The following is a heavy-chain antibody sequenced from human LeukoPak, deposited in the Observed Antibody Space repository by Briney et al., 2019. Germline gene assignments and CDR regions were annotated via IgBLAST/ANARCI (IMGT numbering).Heavy chain of an antibody. D-gene: IGHD3-3*01. Sequence: GGSLRLSCAASGFTFSSYWMSWVRQAPGKGLEWVANIKQDGSEKYYVDSVKGRFTISRDNAKNSLYLQMNSLRAEDTAVYYCAREELSGYDFWSGYSLKYYFDYWAREPWSPSPQ. CDR1: GFTFSSYW. CDR3: AREELSGYDFWSGYSLKYYFDY. J-gene: IGHJ4*02. V-gene: IGHV3-7*01. CDR2: IKQDGSEK.